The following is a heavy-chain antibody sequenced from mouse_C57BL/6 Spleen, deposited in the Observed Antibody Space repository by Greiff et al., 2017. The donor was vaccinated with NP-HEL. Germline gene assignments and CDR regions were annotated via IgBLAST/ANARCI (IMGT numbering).Heavy chain of an antibody. V-gene: IGHV1-15*01. J-gene: IGHJ2*01. CDR3: TRDRLRSLDY. Sequence: QVHVKQSGAELVRPGASVTLSCKASGYTFTDYEMHWVKQTPVHGLEWIGAIDPETGGTAYNQKFKGKAILTADKSSSTAYMELRSLTSEDSAIYYCTRDRLRSLDYWGQGTTLTVSS. CDR1: GYTFTDYE. D-gene: IGHD1-1*01. CDR2: IDPETGGT.